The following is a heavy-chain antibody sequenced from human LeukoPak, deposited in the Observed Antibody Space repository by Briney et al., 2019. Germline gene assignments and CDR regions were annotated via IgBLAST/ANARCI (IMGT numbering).Heavy chain of an antibody. V-gene: IGHV4-34*01. J-gene: IGHJ4*02. D-gene: IGHD6-6*01. CDR2: INHSGST. CDR1: GGSFSGYY. Sequence: SETLSLTCAVYGGSFSGYYWSWIRQPPGKGLEWIGEINHSGSTNYNPSLKSRVTISVDTSKNQFSLELSSVTAADTAVYYCARALRGIAARLYPYWGQGTLVTVSS. CDR3: ARALRGIAARLYPY.